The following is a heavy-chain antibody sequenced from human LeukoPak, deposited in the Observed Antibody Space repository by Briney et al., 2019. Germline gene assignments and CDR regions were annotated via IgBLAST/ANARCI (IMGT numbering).Heavy chain of an antibody. Sequence: ASETLSLTCTVSGISINNYYWSWIRQPPGKGLEWIGYIYYTGNANYSPSLKSRATISVDTSKNQFSLRLRSVTAADTAVYYCARRLQLPYGYFDSWGQGTLVTVSS. V-gene: IGHV4-59*08. J-gene: IGHJ4*02. D-gene: IGHD5-24*01. CDR2: IYYTGNA. CDR1: GISINNYY. CDR3: ARRLQLPYGYFDS.